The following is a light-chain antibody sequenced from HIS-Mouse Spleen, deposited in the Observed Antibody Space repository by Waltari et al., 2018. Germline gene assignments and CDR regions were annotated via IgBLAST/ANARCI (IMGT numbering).Light chain of an antibody. CDR3: CSYAGSYTGV. Sequence: QSALTPPRSVSGSPGPSVTISCTGTRSDVGGYNYVSWYQQHPGKAPKLMIYDVSKRPSGVPDRFAGSKSGNTASLTISGLQAEDEADYYCCSYAGSYTGVFGTGTKVTVL. J-gene: IGLJ1*01. V-gene: IGLV2-11*01. CDR1: RSDVGGYNY. CDR2: DVS.